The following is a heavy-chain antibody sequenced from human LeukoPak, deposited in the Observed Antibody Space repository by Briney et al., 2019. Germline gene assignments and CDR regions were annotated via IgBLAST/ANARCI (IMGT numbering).Heavy chain of an antibody. J-gene: IGHJ4*02. CDR3: AREAAGGTTSFDY. Sequence: ASVKVSCKASGYTFTRYYMHWVRQAPGQGLEWMGIINPSGGSTSYAQKFQGRVTMTRDKSTSTVYMELSSLSSEDTAVHYCAREAAGGTTSFDYWGQRTLVTVSS. V-gene: IGHV1-46*01. CDR1: GYTFTRYY. D-gene: IGHD6-13*01. CDR2: INPSGGST.